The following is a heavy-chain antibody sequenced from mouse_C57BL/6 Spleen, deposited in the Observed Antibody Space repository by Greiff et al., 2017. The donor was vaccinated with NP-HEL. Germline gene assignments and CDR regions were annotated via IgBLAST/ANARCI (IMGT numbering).Heavy chain of an antibody. J-gene: IGHJ4*01. Sequence: QVQLQQPGAELVQPGASVKLSCKASGYTFTSYWMQWVKQRPGQGLEWIGEIDPSDSYTNYNQKFKGKATLTVDTSSSTAYRQLSSLTSEDSAVYYCASRDGSSYRHYYAMDYWGQRTSVTVSS. CDR1: GYTFTSYW. V-gene: IGHV1-50*01. CDR3: ASRDGSSYRHYYAMDY. D-gene: IGHD1-1*01. CDR2: IDPSDSYT.